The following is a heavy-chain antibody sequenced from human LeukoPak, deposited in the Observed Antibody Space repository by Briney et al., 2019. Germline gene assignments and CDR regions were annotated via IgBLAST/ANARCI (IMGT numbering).Heavy chain of an antibody. J-gene: IGHJ4*02. V-gene: IGHV3-11*04. CDR2: ISSSGSTI. CDR3: ARDHSSGFSLPGN. Sequence: PGRSLRLSCAASGFTFSDYYMSWIRQAPGKGLEWVSYISSSGSTIYYADSVKGRFTISRDNAKNSLYLQMNSLRAEDTAVYYCARDHSSGFSLPGNWGQGTLVTVSS. D-gene: IGHD6-19*01. CDR1: GFTFSDYY.